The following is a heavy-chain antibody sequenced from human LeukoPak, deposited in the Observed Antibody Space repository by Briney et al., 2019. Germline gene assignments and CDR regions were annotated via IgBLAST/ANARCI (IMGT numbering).Heavy chain of an antibody. Sequence: PGGSLRLSCAASGFTVSSNYMTWVRQAPGKGLEWVSILYRSGSTYYADSVKGRFTISGDISKNTLYLQMNSLRAGDTAVYYCARVSRIAAPYYYYYYMDVWGKGTTVTVSS. CDR2: LYRSGST. V-gene: IGHV3-53*01. CDR3: ARVSRIAAPYYYYYYMDV. D-gene: IGHD6-6*01. J-gene: IGHJ6*03. CDR1: GFTVSSNY.